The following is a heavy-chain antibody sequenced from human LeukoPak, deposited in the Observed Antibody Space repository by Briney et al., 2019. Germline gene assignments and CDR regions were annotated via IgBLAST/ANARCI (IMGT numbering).Heavy chain of an antibody. V-gene: IGHV4-34*01. CDR2: INHSGST. Sequence: PSETPSLTCAVYGGSFSGYYWSWIRQPPGKGLEWIGEINHSGSTNYNPSLKSRVTISVDTSKNQFSLKLSSVTAADTAVYYCASAPSNPLYYYYYMDVWGKGTTVTVSS. J-gene: IGHJ6*03. CDR3: ASAPSNPLYYYYYMDV. CDR1: GGSFSGYY.